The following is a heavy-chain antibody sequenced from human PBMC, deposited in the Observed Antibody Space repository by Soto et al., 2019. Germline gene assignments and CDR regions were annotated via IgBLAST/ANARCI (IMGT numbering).Heavy chain of an antibody. CDR1: GFTFSSYA. D-gene: IGHD4-4*01. CDR2: ISGSGDST. J-gene: IGHJ2*01. Sequence: EVQLLESGGGLVQPGGYLRLSCAASGFTFSSYAMNWVRQAPGKGLQWVSVISGSGDSTYYADSVKGRFTISRDNSKNTLYLQMNSLRAEDTAVYYCARRNSGWYFDLWGRGTLVTVSS. V-gene: IGHV3-23*01. CDR3: ARRNSGWYFDL.